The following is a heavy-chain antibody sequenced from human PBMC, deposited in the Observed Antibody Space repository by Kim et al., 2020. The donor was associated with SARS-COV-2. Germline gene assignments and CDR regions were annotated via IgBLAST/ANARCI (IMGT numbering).Heavy chain of an antibody. V-gene: IGHV3-43*01. Sequence: ADSLKGRVTISRDNSKNSLYLQMNSLRTEDTALYYCAKDMYYYDSSGYSNWGQGTLVTVSS. J-gene: IGHJ4*02. D-gene: IGHD3-22*01. CDR3: AKDMYYYDSSGYSN.